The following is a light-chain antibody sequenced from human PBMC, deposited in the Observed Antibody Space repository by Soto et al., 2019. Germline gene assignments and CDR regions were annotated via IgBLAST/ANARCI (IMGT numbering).Light chain of an antibody. Sequence: QSALTQPASVSGSPGQWITISCTGSINDIGSYDYVSWYQQHPGKAPKLIISEVSNRPSGVSNRFSGSKSGNAASLTISGLQAEDEADYYCTSFARGISILFGGGTKLTLL. J-gene: IGLJ2*01. V-gene: IGLV2-14*01. CDR2: EVS. CDR3: TSFARGISIL. CDR1: INDIGSYDY.